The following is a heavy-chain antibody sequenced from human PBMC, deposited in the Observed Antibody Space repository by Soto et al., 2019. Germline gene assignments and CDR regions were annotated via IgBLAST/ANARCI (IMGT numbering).Heavy chain of an antibody. V-gene: IGHV3-30-3*01. CDR2: ISYDGSNK. CDR3: ARGSRYYDFWSGSNWFDP. Sequence: QVQLVESGGGVVQPGRSLRLSCAASGFTFSSYAMHWVRQAPGKGLEWVAVISYDGSNKYYADSVKGRFTISRDNSKNTLYLQMNSLRAEDMAVYSCARGSRYYDFWSGSNWFDPWGQGTLVTVSS. CDR1: GFTFSSYA. J-gene: IGHJ5*02. D-gene: IGHD3-3*01.